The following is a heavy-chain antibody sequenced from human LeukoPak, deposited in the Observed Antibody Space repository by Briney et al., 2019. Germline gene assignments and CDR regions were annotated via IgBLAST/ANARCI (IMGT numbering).Heavy chain of an antibody. CDR1: GYTFTSYG. CDR2: ISAYNGNT. J-gene: IGHJ5*02. Sequence: ASVKVSCKASGYTFTSYGISWVRQAPGQGLEWMGWISAYNGNTNYAQKPQGRVTMTTDTSTSTAYMELRSLRSDDTAVYYCARERYSYGGPNWFDPWGQGTLVTVSS. CDR3: ARERYSYGGPNWFDP. D-gene: IGHD5-18*01. V-gene: IGHV1-18*01.